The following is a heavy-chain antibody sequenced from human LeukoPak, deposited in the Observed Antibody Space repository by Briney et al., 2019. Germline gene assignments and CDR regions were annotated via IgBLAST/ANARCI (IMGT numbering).Heavy chain of an antibody. D-gene: IGHD2-8*01. J-gene: IGHJ4*02. CDR2: LYTSGST. V-gene: IGHV4-61*09. CDR1: GGSISSGSYY. CDR3: ARDLYDYYFDY. Sequence: PSETLSLTCTVSGGSISSGSYYWIWLPPAAGKGLVGIRHLYTSGSTNYNPFLKSPVTISVDTYKNQFSPKLSSVTAADTAVYYCARDLYDYYFDYWGQGTLVTVSS.